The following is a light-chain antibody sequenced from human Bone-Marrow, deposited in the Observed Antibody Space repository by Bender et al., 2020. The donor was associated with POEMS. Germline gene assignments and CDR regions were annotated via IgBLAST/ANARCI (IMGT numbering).Light chain of an antibody. V-gene: IGLV2-14*02. CDR1: TRDVGSYNF. Sequence: QSALTQPASVSGSPGQSITISCTGTTRDVGSYNFFSWHPQYPSKAPKLIIYETTRRPSGLSNRFSASKSGSTASLTISGLQAEDEADYYCSSYTSSSTVVFGGGTKLTVL. CDR3: SSYTSSSTVV. J-gene: IGLJ2*01. CDR2: ETT.